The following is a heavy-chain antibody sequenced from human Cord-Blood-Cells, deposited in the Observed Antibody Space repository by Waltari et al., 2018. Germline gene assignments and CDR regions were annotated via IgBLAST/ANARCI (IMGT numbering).Heavy chain of an antibody. CDR3: ATGTRLHYYDSSGYHDY. Sequence: QVQLVQSGAEVKKPGASVTVSCKVSGYTLTALSMHWVRQAPGKGLEWMGGFDPEDGETIYAQKFQGRVTMTEDTSTDTAYMELSSLRSEDTAVYYCATGTRLHYYDSSGYHDYWGQGTLVTVSS. J-gene: IGHJ4*02. CDR1: GYTLTALS. V-gene: IGHV1-24*01. D-gene: IGHD3-22*01. CDR2: FDPEDGET.